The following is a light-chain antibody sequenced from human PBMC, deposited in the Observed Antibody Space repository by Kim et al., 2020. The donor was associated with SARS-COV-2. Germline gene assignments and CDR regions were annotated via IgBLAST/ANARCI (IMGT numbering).Light chain of an antibody. V-gene: IGKV3-20*01. CDR2: AAS. Sequence: EIVLTQSPGTLSLSPGERATLSCRASQIVSSSYLAWYQQNVGQAPRLLIYAASSRATGIPDRFSGSGSGTDFTLTISRLEPEDFAVYYCQRYGSSPPFITFGQGTRLEIK. CDR3: QRYGSSPPFIT. J-gene: IGKJ5*01. CDR1: QIVSSSY.